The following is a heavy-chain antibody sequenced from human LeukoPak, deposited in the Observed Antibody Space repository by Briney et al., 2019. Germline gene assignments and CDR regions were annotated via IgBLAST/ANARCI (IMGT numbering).Heavy chain of an antibody. V-gene: IGHV4-34*01. Sequence: PSETLSLTCAVYGGSFSGYYWSWIRQPPGKGLEWIGEINHSGSTNYNPSLKSRVTRSVDTSKNQFSLKLSSVTAADTAVYYCARNLIPEQLVLNFWGQGTLVTVSS. J-gene: IGHJ4*02. CDR3: ARNLIPEQLVLNF. CDR1: GGSFSGYY. D-gene: IGHD6-13*01. CDR2: INHSGST.